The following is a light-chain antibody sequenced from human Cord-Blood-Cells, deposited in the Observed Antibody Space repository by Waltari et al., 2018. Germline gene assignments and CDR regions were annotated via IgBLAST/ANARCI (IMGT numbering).Light chain of an antibody. CDR3: GTWDSSLSDVV. CDR2: DNN. CDR1: SSNIGNNY. V-gene: IGLV1-51*01. Sequence: QSVLTQPPSVSAAPGQKVTISCSGSSSNIGNNYVSWYQQLPGTAPKLLIYDNNKRPSGIPDRFSVSKSGTSATLGITGLQTGDEADYYCGTWDSSLSDVVFGGGTKLTVL. J-gene: IGLJ2*01.